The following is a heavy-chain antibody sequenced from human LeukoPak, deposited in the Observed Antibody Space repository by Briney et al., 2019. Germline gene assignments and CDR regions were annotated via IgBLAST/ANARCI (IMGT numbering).Heavy chain of an antibody. CDR2: ISGSGGST. J-gene: IGHJ4*02. Sequence: GGSLRLSCAASGFTFSSYAMSWVRQAPGKGLEWVSAISGSGGSTYYADSVKGRFTISRDNSKNTLYLQMNSLRAEDTAVYYCAKSDRIWTGYYPAREFDYWGQGTLVTVSS. CDR3: AKSDRIWTGYYPAREFDY. V-gene: IGHV3-23*01. CDR1: GFTFSSYA. D-gene: IGHD3-9*01.